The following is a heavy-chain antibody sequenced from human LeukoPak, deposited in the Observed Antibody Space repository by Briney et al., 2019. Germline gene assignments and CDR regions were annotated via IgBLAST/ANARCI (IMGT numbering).Heavy chain of an antibody. V-gene: IGHV3-30*01. CDR3: AREAGSSSWYTLKNYYYYSMDV. CDR2: ISYVGSNK. D-gene: IGHD6-13*01. J-gene: IGHJ6*03. CDR1: GFTFISYA. Sequence: GGSLRLSCVASGFTFISYAMHWVRQAPGKGVEWVAVISYVGSNKYYADSVKGRFTISRDNSKTTLYLQMNSLRAEDTAVYYCAREAGSSSWYTLKNYYYYSMDVWGKGATVTVSS.